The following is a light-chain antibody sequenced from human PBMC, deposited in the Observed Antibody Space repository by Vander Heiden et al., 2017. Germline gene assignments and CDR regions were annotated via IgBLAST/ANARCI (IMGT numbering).Light chain of an antibody. J-gene: IGLJ3*02. Sequence: SVLTQPPSVSGAPGQRVTIACTGSDSNIGAGYSAHWYPQLPGTAPKLLIFADISRPSGVPDRFSGSNSGSSAALAITGLQAEDEADYYCQSYDRSLTAWVFGGGTRLTVL. CDR1: DSNIGAGYS. V-gene: IGLV1-40*01. CDR3: QSYDRSLTAWV. CDR2: ADI.